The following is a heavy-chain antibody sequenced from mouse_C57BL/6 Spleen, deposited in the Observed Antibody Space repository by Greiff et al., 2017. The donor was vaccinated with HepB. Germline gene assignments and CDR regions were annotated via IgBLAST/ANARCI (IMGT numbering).Heavy chain of an antibody. Sequence: EVKLVESGGDLVKPGGSLKLSCAASGFTFSSYGMSWVRQTPDKRLEWVATISSGGSYTYYPDSVKGRFTISRDNAKNTLYLQMSSLKSEDTAMYYCARQSTMITTRNYAMDYWGQGTSVTVSS. V-gene: IGHV5-6*01. CDR2: ISSGGSYT. CDR1: GFTFSSYG. J-gene: IGHJ4*01. CDR3: ARQSTMITTRNYAMDY. D-gene: IGHD2-4*01.